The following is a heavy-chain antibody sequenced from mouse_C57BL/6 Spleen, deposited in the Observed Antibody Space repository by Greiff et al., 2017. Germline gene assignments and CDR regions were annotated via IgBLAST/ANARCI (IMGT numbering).Heavy chain of an antibody. D-gene: IGHD2-4*01. CDR3: ASSHYDTPRGYFYV. CDR2: IWSGGST. Sequence: QVQLQQSGPGLVQPSQSLSITCTVSGFSLTSYGVHWVRQSPGKGLEWLGVIWSGGSTDYNAAFISRLSISKDNSKSQVFFKMNSLQADDTAIYYCASSHYDTPRGYFYVWGTGTTGTVSS. V-gene: IGHV2-2*01. CDR1: GFSLTSYG. J-gene: IGHJ1*03.